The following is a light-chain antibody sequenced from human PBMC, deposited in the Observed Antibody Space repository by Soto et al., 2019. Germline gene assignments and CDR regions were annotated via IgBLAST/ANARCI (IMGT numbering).Light chain of an antibody. V-gene: IGKV4-1*01. Sequence: DIVMTQSPDSLAVSLGERATLNCKSSQSLLSNSNTKPYLAWYQQKPGQPPKLLIYWASSRESGVPDRFSGSGSATNFTLTISSLQAEDVAVYYCQQYYSPPRYTFGQGTKLEIK. J-gene: IGKJ2*01. CDR2: WAS. CDR1: QSLLSNSNTKPY. CDR3: QQYYSPPRYT.